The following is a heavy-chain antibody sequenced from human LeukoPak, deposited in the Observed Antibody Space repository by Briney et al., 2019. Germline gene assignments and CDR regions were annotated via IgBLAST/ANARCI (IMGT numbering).Heavy chain of an antibody. Sequence: PGGSLRLSCAASGFTFSSYSMNWVRQAPGKGLEWVSSISSSSSYIYYADSVKGRFTISRDNAKNSLYLQMNSLRAEDTAVYYCASGDFIAAAFDYWGQGTLVTVSS. CDR2: ISSSSSYI. V-gene: IGHV3-21*01. J-gene: IGHJ4*02. D-gene: IGHD6-13*01. CDR3: ASGDFIAAAFDY. CDR1: GFTFSSYS.